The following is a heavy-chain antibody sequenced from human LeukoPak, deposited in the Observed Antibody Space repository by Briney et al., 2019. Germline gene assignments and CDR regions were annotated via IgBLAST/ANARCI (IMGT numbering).Heavy chain of an antibody. J-gene: IGHJ4*02. Sequence: QSGGSLRLSCAASGFSFGSSWMDWVRQAPGKGLEWVASINPDGSEKYSVDSVEGRFTISRDNAKNLLYLQVNSLRVEDTAFYYCARDLAYSRLDYWGQGMLVTVSS. CDR3: ARDLAYSRLDY. CDR2: INPDGSEK. D-gene: IGHD5-18*01. V-gene: IGHV3-7*01. CDR1: GFSFGSSW.